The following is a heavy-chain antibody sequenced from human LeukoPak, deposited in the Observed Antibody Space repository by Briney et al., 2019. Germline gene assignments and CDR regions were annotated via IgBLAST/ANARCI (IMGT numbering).Heavy chain of an antibody. CDR1: GYSFTSYW. D-gene: IGHD2-15*01. V-gene: IGHV5-51*01. Sequence: GESLKISCKGSGYSFTSYWIGWVRQMPGKGLEWMGIIYHGDSDTRYSPSFQAQVTISADKSISTAYLQWSSLKASDTAMYYCARRIVVVVAATDWFDPWGQGTLVTVSS. CDR3: ARRIVVVVAATDWFDP. J-gene: IGHJ5*02. CDR2: IYHGDSDT.